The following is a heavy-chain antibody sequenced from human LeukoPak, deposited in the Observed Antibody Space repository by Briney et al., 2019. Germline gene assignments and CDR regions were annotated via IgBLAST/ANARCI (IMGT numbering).Heavy chain of an antibody. CDR3: ARHTSDYGDHGGVDY. CDR2: IYYSGGT. CDR1: GGSFSDYY. J-gene: IGHJ4*02. D-gene: IGHD4-17*01. V-gene: IGHV4-59*08. Sequence: SETLSLTCAVYGGSFSDYYWTWIRQPPGKGLEWIGYIYYSGGTNYNPSLKSRVTISVDTSKNQFSLNLSSVTAADTAVYYCARHTSDYGDHGGVDYWGQGTLVTVSS.